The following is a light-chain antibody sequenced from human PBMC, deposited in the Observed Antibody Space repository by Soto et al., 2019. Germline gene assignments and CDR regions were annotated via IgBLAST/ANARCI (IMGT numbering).Light chain of an antibody. CDR2: AAS. V-gene: IGKV1D-12*01. CDR3: QQSDSPFT. Sequence: DIQMTQSPSSVSASVGDRVTITCRASQGISRWLAWYQQKPGKAPKLLIFAASSLQSGVPSRFSGSGSGTDFTLTISSLQPEDFATYYCQQSDSPFTFGPGTKVDI. J-gene: IGKJ3*01. CDR1: QGISRW.